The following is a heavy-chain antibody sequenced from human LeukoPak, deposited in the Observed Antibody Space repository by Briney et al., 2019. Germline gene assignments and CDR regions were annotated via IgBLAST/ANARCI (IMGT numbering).Heavy chain of an antibody. D-gene: IGHD5-18*01. CDR3: AKDRRIRGYSYGPTIDY. CDR1: GFTFSSYW. V-gene: IGHV3-7*03. J-gene: IGHJ4*02. CDR2: INHNGNVN. Sequence: SGGSLRLSCAASGFTFSSYWMNWARQAPGKGLEWVASINHNGNVNYYVDSVKGRFTISRDNAKNSLYLQMNSLRAEDTALYYCAKDRRIRGYSYGPTIDYWGQGTLVTVSS.